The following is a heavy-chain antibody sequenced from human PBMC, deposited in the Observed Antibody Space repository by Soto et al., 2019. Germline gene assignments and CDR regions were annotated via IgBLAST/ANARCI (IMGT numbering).Heavy chain of an antibody. D-gene: IGHD6-13*01. V-gene: IGHV4-59*01. CDR1: GASISTDY. Sequence: PSETLSLTCTVSGASISTDYWSWIRQSPGKGLEWIGYIYDNGRTHYSPSLMSRVTISVDTSKKEVSLKLSSVTTADTAIYYCARGLGVAAADNWFDPWGQGTLVTVSS. J-gene: IGHJ5*02. CDR3: ARGLGVAAADNWFDP. CDR2: IYDNGRT.